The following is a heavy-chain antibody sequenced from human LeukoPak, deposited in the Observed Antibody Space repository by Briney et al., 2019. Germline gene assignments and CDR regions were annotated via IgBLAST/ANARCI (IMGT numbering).Heavy chain of an antibody. CDR2: INPNSGGT. CDR3: ARVTMVRGVSPLLY. J-gene: IGHJ4*02. V-gene: IGHV1-2*06. Sequence: ASVKVSCKASGYTFTGYYMHWVRQAPGQGLEWTGRINPNSGGTNYAQKFQGRVTMTRDTSISTAYMELSRLRSDDTAVYYCARVTMVRGVSPLLYWGQGTLVTVSS. CDR1: GYTFTGYY. D-gene: IGHD3-10*01.